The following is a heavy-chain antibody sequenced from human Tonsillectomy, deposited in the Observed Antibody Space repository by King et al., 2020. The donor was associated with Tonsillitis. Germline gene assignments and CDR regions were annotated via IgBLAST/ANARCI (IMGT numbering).Heavy chain of an antibody. CDR2: IYYSGST. CDR1: GGSISSYY. D-gene: IGHD5-18*01. J-gene: IGHJ4*02. CDR3: ARTGYSYGEEN. V-gene: IGHV4-59*01. Sequence: QLQESGPGLVKPSETLSLTCTVSGGSISSYYWSWIRQPPGKGLEWIGYIYYSGSTNYNPSLKSRVTISVDTSKNQFSLKLSSVTAADTAVYYCARTGYSYGEENWGQGTLVTVSS.